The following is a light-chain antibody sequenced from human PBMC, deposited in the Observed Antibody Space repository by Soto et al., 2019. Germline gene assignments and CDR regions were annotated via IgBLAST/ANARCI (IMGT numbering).Light chain of an antibody. V-gene: IGKV1-33*01. CDR3: QQYAHLPLT. Sequence: DILMTQSPSSLSASVGDRVIITCQANQDISTLLNWFQQKPGKAPKLLISDASILESGVPSRVSGSGSGTDFTFTITSLQPEDFATYYCQQYAHLPLTFGGGTKVEIK. CDR2: DAS. CDR1: QDISTL. J-gene: IGKJ4*01.